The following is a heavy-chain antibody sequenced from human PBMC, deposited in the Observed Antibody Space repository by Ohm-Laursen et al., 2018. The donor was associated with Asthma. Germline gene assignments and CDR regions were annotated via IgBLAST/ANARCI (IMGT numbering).Heavy chain of an antibody. D-gene: IGHD3-22*01. CDR3: AREDRYYDSSGSYV. CDR2: IKPDGSQT. Sequence: GSLRLSCSASGFTFSGSWMIWVRQAPGKGLQWLAFIKPDGSQTYYADSMEGRFSISRDNSKNSLYLQMNSLRAEDTAVYYCAREDRYYDSSGSYVWGQGTTVTVSS. J-gene: IGHJ6*02. V-gene: IGHV3-7*01. CDR1: GFTFSGSW.